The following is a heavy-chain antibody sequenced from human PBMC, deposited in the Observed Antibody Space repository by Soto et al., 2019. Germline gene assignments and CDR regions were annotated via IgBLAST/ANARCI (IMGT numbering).Heavy chain of an antibody. V-gene: IGHV3-21*01. D-gene: IGHD1-26*01. CDR3: ARDSVPKGDGY. J-gene: IGHJ4*02. CDR1: RFTFSRYG. CDR2: ISSSSSSI. Sequence: EVHLVESGGGLVKPGGSLRLSCAASRFTFSRYGMNWVRQAPGKGLEWVSSISSSSSSIHYADSVKGRFTISRDNAKNSLYLQMNSLRADDTAVYYCARDSVPKGDGYWGQGTLVIVSS.